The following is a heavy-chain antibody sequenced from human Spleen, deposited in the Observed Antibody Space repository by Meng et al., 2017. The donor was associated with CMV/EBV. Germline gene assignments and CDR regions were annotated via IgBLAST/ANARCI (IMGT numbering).Heavy chain of an antibody. CDR1: GFTFSSYS. CDR3: ARDQLSSSNSWSLDS. V-gene: IGHV3-21*01. J-gene: IGHJ4*02. Sequence: GGSLRLSCAASGFTFSSYSMNWVRQTPGKGLEWVSCISSTSSFIYYTGSVKGRFTISRDNRKNSLYLQMNYLRAEDTAVYYCARDQLSSSNSWSLDSWGQGTLVTVSS. D-gene: IGHD2-2*01. CDR2: ISSTSSFI.